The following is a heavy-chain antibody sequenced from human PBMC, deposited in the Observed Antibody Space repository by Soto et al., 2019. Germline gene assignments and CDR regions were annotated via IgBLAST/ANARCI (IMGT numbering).Heavy chain of an antibody. D-gene: IGHD6-19*01. CDR3: AADQGLSVGYLYYYGMEV. Sequence: SVNVSCKASGFTFSSSAVQWVRQARGQRPEWIGSIVVGSANTNYAQKFQERVTITRDMYTSTAYMELSSLRSEDTAVYYCAADQGLSVGYLYYYGMEVWGKGNTVNVS. V-gene: IGHV1-58*01. CDR2: IVVGSANT. CDR1: GFTFSSSA. J-gene: IGHJ6*04.